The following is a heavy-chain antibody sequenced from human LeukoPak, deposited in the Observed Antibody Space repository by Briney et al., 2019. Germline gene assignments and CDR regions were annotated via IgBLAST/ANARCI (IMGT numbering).Heavy chain of an antibody. J-gene: IGHJ4*02. CDR1: GFTFSNYN. CDR3: ASEGGSGYYYFDY. V-gene: IGHV3-69-1*01. CDR2: ISGSGGR. D-gene: IGHD3-22*01. Sequence: PGGSLRLSCADSGFTFSNYNMNWVRQAPGKAMEWVSGISGSGGRYYADSVKGRFTISRDNAKNSLYLQMNSLRAEDTAVYYCASEGGSGYYYFDYWGQGTLVTVSS.